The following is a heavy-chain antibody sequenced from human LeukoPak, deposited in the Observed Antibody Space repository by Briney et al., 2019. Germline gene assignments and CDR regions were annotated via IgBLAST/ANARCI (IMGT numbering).Heavy chain of an antibody. V-gene: IGHV3-30*18. J-gene: IGHJ4*02. CDR3: AKGYGSGSCYNPSDY. CDR1: GFSFSGYG. CDR2: ISHDGSNK. Sequence: GGSLRLSCAATGFSFSGYGMHWVRQAPGKGLEWVAVISHDGSNKYYGDSVKGRFTISRDNSKDTLDLQMNSLRTEDTAVYYCAKGYGSGSCYNPSDYWGQGTLVTVSS. D-gene: IGHD3-10*01.